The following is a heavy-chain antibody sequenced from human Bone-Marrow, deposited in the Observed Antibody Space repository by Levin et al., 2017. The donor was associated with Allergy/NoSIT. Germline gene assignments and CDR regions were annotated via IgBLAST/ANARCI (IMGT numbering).Heavy chain of an antibody. Sequence: SETLSLTCAVYGGSFSGYYWSWIRQPPGKGLEWIGEINHSGSTNYNPSLKSRVTISVDTSKNQFSLKLSSVTAADTAVYYCASTCSSTSCTFGSAFDIWGQGTMVTVSS. CDR3: ASTCSSTSCTFGSAFDI. D-gene: IGHD2-2*01. J-gene: IGHJ3*02. V-gene: IGHV4-34*01. CDR2: INHSGST. CDR1: GGSFSGYY.